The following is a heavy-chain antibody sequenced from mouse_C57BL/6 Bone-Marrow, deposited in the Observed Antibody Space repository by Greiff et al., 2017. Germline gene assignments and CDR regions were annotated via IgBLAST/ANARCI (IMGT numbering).Heavy chain of an antibody. D-gene: IGHD1-1*01. CDR3: AIGYYGSRKGFAY. Sequence: QVQLQQPGAELVKPGASVKVSCKASGYTFTSYWMHWVKQRPGQGLEWIGRIHPSDSDTNYNQKFKGKATLTVDKSSSTAYMQLSRLTYEDSAVYYCAIGYYGSRKGFAYWGQGTLVTVSA. J-gene: IGHJ3*01. V-gene: IGHV1-74*01. CDR1: GYTFTSYW. CDR2: IHPSDSDT.